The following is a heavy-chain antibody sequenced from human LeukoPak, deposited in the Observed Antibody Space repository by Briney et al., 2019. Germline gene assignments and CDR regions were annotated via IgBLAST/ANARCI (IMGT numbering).Heavy chain of an antibody. J-gene: IGHJ6*02. CDR2: IYHSGST. CDR3: ARVPGSGSYYYYCYGMDV. CDR1: GGSISSSNW. Sequence: SGTLSLTCAVSGGSISSSNWWSWVRQPPGKGLEWIGEIYHSGSTNYNPSLKSRVTISVDKSKNQFSLKLSSVTAADTAVYYCARVPGSGSYYYYCYGMDVWGQGTTVTVSS. D-gene: IGHD3-10*01. V-gene: IGHV4-4*02.